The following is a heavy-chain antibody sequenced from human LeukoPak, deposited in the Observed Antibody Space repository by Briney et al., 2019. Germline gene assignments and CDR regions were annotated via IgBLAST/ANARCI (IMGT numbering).Heavy chain of an antibody. CDR2: IIPIFGTA. J-gene: IGHJ6*03. CDR1: GGTFSSYA. V-gene: IGHV1-69*13. Sequence: SVKVSCKASGGTFSSYAISWVRQAPGQGLEWMGGIIPIFGTANYAQKFQGRVTITADESTSTAYMELSSLRSEDTAVYYCARGVVPAAAYYYYYMDVWGKGTTVTISS. CDR3: ARGVVPAAAYYYYYMDV. D-gene: IGHD2-2*01.